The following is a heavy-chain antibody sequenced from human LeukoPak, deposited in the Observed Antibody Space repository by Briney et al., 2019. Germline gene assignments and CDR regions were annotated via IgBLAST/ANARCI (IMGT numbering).Heavy chain of an antibody. V-gene: IGHV4-39*01. CDR1: GGSISSSSYY. J-gene: IGHJ4*02. Sequence: SETLSLTCTVSGGSISSSSYYWGWLRQPPGKGLEWIGSIYYSGSTYYNPSLKSRVTISVDTSKNQFSLKLSSVTAADTAVYYCARQVTVGSFFDYWGQGTLVTVSS. CDR3: ARQVTVGSFFDY. D-gene: IGHD2-21*02. CDR2: IYYSGST.